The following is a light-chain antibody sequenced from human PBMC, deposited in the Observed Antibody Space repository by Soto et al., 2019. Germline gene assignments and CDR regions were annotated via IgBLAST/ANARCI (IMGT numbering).Light chain of an antibody. V-gene: IGKV3-11*01. J-gene: IGKJ4*01. CDR1: QSVSSY. Sequence: EIVVTQSPATLSLSPGERATLSCRASQSVSSYLAWYQQKPGQAPRFLIYDASNRATGIAARFSGSGSGTDFSLTISSLEPEVFAVYYCQQRSNWQGATFGGGTKVDIK. CDR2: DAS. CDR3: QQRSNWQGAT.